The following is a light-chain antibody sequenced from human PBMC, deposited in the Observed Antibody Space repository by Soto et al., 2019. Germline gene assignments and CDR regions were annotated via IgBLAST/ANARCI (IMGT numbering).Light chain of an antibody. Sequence: DIVMTQSPDSLAVSLGERASITCRSSQAVFRDSSGRHLLAWYQQKPGQPPKLLIYWASTRESGVPDRFSGSGSGTDFTLTISSLQAEDVAVYYCQQCDSPPLFTVGQGTKLEI. CDR3: QQCDSPPLFT. V-gene: IGKV4-1*01. CDR1: QAVFRDSSGRHL. CDR2: WAS. J-gene: IGKJ2*01.